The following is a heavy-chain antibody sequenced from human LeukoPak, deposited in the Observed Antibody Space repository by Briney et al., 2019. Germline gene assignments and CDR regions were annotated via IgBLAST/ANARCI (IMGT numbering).Heavy chain of an antibody. CDR1: GYTFTGYY. CDR2: INPATGNT. CDR3: ATDQWRVDPDSFDI. J-gene: IGHJ3*02. V-gene: IGHV1-3*03. D-gene: IGHD2-8*01. Sequence: ASVKVSCKASGYTFTGYYMHWMRQAPGQSLEWMGWINPATGNTKFSHHFQGRITLTWDTSASTGYVELSSLRSEDMAVYYCATDQWRVDPDSFDIWGQGTMVTVSS.